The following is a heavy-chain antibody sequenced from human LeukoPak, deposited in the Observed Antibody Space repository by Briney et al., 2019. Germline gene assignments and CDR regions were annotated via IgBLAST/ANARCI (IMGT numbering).Heavy chain of an antibody. D-gene: IGHD6-13*01. Sequence: GGSLRLSCAASGFTFSSYAMSWVRQAPGKGLEWVSAISDSGGSTYYADSVKGRFTISRDNSKNTLYLQMNSLRAEGTAVYYCARRIAAAAAPYYFDYWGQGTLVTVSS. V-gene: IGHV3-23*01. CDR1: GFTFSSYA. CDR2: ISDSGGST. CDR3: ARRIAAAAAPYYFDY. J-gene: IGHJ4*02.